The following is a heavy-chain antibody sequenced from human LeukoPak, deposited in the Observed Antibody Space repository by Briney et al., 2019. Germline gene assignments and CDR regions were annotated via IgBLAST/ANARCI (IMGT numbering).Heavy chain of an antibody. V-gene: IGHV3-21*04. J-gene: IGHJ4*02. D-gene: IGHD3-10*01. CDR3: ARDTYYGSGRPLEY. CDR1: GFTFSSYN. CDR2: ISSSSSYI. Sequence: NPGGSLRLSCAASGFTFSSYNMNWVRQAPGKGLEWVSSISSSSSYIYYADSVKGRFTISRDNAKNSLFLQMNSLRAEDTAVYYCARDTYYGSGRPLEYWGQGTLVTVSS.